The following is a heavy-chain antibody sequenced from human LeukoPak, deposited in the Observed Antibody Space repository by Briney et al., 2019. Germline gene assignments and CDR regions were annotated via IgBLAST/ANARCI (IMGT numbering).Heavy chain of an antibody. CDR1: GFVFKMYN. CDR2: ISSRSSYI. J-gene: IGHJ4*01. Sequence: GGSLRLSCVASGFVFKMYNMNWVRQAPGKGLEWVSSISSRSSYIHYADSVKGRFTMSRDNAQDFLYLQMNDLRADDTGVYYCARSAGNGDFGDVDYWGHGTLVSVSS. V-gene: IGHV3-21*06. D-gene: IGHD4-17*01. CDR3: ARSAGNGDFGDVDY.